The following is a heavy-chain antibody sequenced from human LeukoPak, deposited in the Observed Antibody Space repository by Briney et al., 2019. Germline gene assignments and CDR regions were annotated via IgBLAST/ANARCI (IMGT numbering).Heavy chain of an antibody. V-gene: IGHV3-23*01. CDR3: AREGAGGDRDC. J-gene: IGHJ4*02. CDR1: GFTFAIHA. Sequence: GGSLRLSCAASGFTFAIHAMTWVRQAPGKGLEWVSGISGDGASTHYAESVKGQFTISRDNSQNTLFLQMNSLRAEDTALYYCAREGAGGDRDCWGQGTLVTVSS. CDR2: ISGDGAST. D-gene: IGHD4-17*01.